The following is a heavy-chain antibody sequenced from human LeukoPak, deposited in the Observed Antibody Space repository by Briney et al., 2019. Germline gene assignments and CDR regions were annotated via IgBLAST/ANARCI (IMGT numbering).Heavy chain of an antibody. J-gene: IGHJ4*02. V-gene: IGHV1-2*02. CDR3: ARDGPSTVIFDY. CDR1: GYTFTGYY. CDR2: IDPNSGGT. Sequence: ASVKVSCEASGYTFTGYYMHWVRQAPGQGLEWMGWIDPNSGGTNYAQQFQGRVTMTRETSISTAYMELSRLRSDDTAVYYCARDGPSTVIFDYWGQGTLVTVSS. D-gene: IGHD4-17*01.